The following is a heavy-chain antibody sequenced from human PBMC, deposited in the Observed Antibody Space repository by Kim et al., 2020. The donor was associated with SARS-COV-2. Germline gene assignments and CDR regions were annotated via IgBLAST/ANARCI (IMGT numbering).Heavy chain of an antibody. D-gene: IGHD5-18*01. Sequence: SVKVSCKASGGTFSSYAISWVRQAPGQGLEWMGGIIPIFGTANYAQKFQGRVTITADESTSTAYMELSSLRSEDTAVYYCANSAALSGGGKPPYSYGWYYYYGMDVWGQRTTGTGSS. CDR3: ANSAALSGGGKPPYSYGWYYYYGMDV. CDR1: GGTFSSYA. J-gene: IGHJ6*02. CDR2: IIPIFGTA. V-gene: IGHV1-69*13.